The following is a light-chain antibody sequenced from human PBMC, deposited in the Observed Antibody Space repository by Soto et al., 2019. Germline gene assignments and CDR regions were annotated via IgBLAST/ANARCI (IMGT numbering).Light chain of an antibody. CDR3: QQYGSSPWT. CDR2: GAS. V-gene: IGKV3-20*01. J-gene: IGKJ1*01. Sequence: EIVLRQSPGTLSLSPGARATLSCRASQSVSNNYLAWYQQKPGQAPRLLIYGASNRATGIPDRFSGSGSGTDFTLTISRLEPEDFAVYYCQQYGSSPWTFGQGTKVDIK. CDR1: QSVSNNY.